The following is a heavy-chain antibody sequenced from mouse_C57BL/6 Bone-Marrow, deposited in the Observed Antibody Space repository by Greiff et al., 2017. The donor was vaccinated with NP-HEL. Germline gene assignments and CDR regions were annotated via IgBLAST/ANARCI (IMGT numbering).Heavy chain of an antibody. D-gene: IGHD2-2*01. J-gene: IGHJ2*01. V-gene: IGHV5-4*01. CDR3: ARDRSTMVTNYFDY. Sequence: EVQVVESGGGLVKPGGSLKLSCAASGFTFSSYAMSWVRQTPEKRLEWVATISDGGSYTYYPANVKGRFTISRDNAKNNLYLQMSHLKSEDTAMYYCARDRSTMVTNYFDYWGQGTTLTVSS. CDR1: GFTFSSYA. CDR2: ISDGGSYT.